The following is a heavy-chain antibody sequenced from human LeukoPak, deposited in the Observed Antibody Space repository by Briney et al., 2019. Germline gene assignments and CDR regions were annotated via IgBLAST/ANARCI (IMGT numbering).Heavy chain of an antibody. V-gene: IGHV3-30*02. Sequence: GGSLRLSCAASGFTFSTYGMHWVRQAPGKGLEWVTFIRSDGHEKYYADSVKGRFTISRDNSKSTLYLQMNSLRAEDTAVYYCAQERDRRGYFDYWGQGTLVTVSS. D-gene: IGHD2-15*01. J-gene: IGHJ4*02. CDR2: IRSDGHEK. CDR1: GFTFSTYG. CDR3: AQERDRRGYFDY.